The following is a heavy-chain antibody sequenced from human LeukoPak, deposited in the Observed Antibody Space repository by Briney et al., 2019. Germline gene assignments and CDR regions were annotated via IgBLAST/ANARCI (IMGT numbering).Heavy chain of an antibody. D-gene: IGHD3-10*01. J-gene: IGHJ4*02. CDR1: GFTLSSYA. Sequence: PGGSLRLSCAASGFTLSSYAMTWVRQAPGKGLEWVSDIGDSGATTYYADSVKGRFTISRDNSKNTLNLQMSSLRAEDTAVYFCASFHYYGSGAYYLSYWGQGTLVTVSS. CDR2: IGDSGATT. V-gene: IGHV3-23*01. CDR3: ASFHYYGSGAYYLSY.